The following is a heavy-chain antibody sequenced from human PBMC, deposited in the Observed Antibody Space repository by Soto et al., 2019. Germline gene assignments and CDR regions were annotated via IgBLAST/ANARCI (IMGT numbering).Heavy chain of an antibody. J-gene: IGHJ6*02. D-gene: IGHD2-2*01. CDR3: ARRNCSSTSCYIHYYYYDMDV. CDR1: GGSISSSNW. V-gene: IGHV4-4*02. CDR2: IYHSGST. Sequence: QVQLQESGPGLVKPSGTPSLTCAVSGGSISSSNWWSWVRQPPGKGLEWIGEIYHSGSTNYNPSLKSRVTISVDKSKNQFSLKLSSVTAADTAVYYCARRNCSSTSCYIHYYYYDMDVWGQGTTVTVSS.